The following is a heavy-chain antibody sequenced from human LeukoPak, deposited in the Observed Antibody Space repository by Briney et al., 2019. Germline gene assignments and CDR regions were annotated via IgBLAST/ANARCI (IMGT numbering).Heavy chain of an antibody. CDR1: GYTLTGYY. V-gene: IGHV1-2*06. CDR3: ARGPRLDSSGWYYGAFDI. J-gene: IGHJ3*02. D-gene: IGHD6-19*01. Sequence: ASVKVSCKASGYTLTGYYMHWVRQAPGQGLEWMGRTSPNSGGTNYAQKFQGRVTMTRDTSISTAYMELSRLRSDDTAVYYCARGPRLDSSGWYYGAFDIWGQGTMVTVSS. CDR2: TSPNSGGT.